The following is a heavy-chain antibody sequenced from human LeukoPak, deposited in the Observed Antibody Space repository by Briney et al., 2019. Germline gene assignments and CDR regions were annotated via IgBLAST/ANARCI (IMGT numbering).Heavy chain of an antibody. CDR2: IKQDGSEK. Sequence: GGSLRLSCAASGFTFSSYWMSWVRQAPGKGLEWVANIKQDGSEKYYVDSVKGRFTISRDNAKNSLYLQMNSLRAEDTAVYYCARRSSYGDSPYFDYWGQGTLVTVSS. J-gene: IGHJ4*02. V-gene: IGHV3-7*01. CDR1: GFTFSSYW. D-gene: IGHD4-17*01. CDR3: ARRSSYGDSPYFDY.